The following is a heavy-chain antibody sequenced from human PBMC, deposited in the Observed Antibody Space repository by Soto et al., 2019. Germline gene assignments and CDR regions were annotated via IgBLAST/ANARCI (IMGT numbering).Heavy chain of an antibody. V-gene: IGHV3-21*01. CDR3: ARDVVVVPAAIHWFDP. CDR2: ISSSSSYI. CDR1: GFTFSSYS. Sequence: EVQLVESGGGLVKPGGSLRLSCAASGFTFSSYSMNWVRQAPGKGLEWVSSISSSSSYIYYADSVKGRFTISRDNAKNSLYLQMNSLSAEDTAVYYCARDVVVVPAAIHWFDPWGQGTLVTVSS. D-gene: IGHD2-2*01. J-gene: IGHJ5*02.